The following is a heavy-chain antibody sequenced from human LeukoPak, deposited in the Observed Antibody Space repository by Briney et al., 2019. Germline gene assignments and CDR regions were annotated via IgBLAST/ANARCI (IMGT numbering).Heavy chain of an antibody. Sequence: SVKVSCKASGGTFSSCGISWVRQAPGQGLEWMGRIIPIFGTANYAQKSQGRVAITTDDSPNTAYTELSSLRSEEAAVYDCGNANYDFWSGYYPPLYGRQGPLLPVPS. CDR1: GGTFSSCG. CDR2: IIPIFGTA. V-gene: IGHV1-69*05. J-gene: IGHJ4*02. CDR3: GNANYDFWSGYYPPLY. D-gene: IGHD3-3*01.